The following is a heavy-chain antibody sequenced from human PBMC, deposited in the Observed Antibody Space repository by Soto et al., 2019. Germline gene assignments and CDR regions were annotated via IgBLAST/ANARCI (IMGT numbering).Heavy chain of an antibody. CDR2: IYYSGST. D-gene: IGHD6-19*01. Sequence: QVQLQESGPGLVKPSQTLSLTCTVSGGSISSGGYYWSWIRQHPGKGLEWIGYIYYSGSTYYNPSLRSRVTISVDTSKNQFSLKLSSVTAADTAVYYCARGVGYSSGWGAHTFDYWGQGTLVTVSS. CDR1: GGSISSGGYY. CDR3: ARGVGYSSGWGAHTFDY. J-gene: IGHJ4*02. V-gene: IGHV4-31*03.